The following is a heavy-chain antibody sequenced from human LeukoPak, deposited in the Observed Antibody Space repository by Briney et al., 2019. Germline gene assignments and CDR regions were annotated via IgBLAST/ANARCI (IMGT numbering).Heavy chain of an antibody. D-gene: IGHD6-19*01. J-gene: IGHJ4*02. CDR3: ASTSGWYEPIDY. CDR2: IWYDGSNK. Sequence: RGRSLRLSCAASGFTFSSYGMHWGRQAPGKGLEWVAVIWYDGSNKYYADSVKGRFTISRDNSKNTLYLQMNSLRAEDTAVYYCASTSGWYEPIDYWGEGTLVTVSS. CDR1: GFTFSSYG. V-gene: IGHV3-33*01.